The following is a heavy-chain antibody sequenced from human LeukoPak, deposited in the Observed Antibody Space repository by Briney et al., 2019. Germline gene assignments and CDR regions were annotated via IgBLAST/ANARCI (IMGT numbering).Heavy chain of an antibody. Sequence: SETLSLTCAVYGGSFSGYYWSWIRQPPGKGLEWIGEINHSGSTNYNPSLKSRVTIPVDTSKNQFSLKLSSVTAADTAVYYCARTPARYSSGWYLGPQSPPYFDYWGQGTLVTVSS. CDR3: ARTPARYSSGWYLGPQSPPYFDY. D-gene: IGHD6-19*01. CDR2: INHSGST. CDR1: GGSFSGYY. V-gene: IGHV4-34*01. J-gene: IGHJ4*02.